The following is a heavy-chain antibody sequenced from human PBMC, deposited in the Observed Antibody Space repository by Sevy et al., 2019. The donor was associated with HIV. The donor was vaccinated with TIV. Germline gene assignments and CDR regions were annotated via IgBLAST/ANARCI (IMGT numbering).Heavy chain of an antibody. D-gene: IGHD5-18*01. CDR2: ISGTGDYK. CDR1: GFTFSNFA. V-gene: IGHV3-23*01. CDR3: AKKMGVGSGMAFLVDY. J-gene: IGHJ4*02. Sequence: GGYLRLSCAASGFTFSNFAMGWVRQAPGKGLDWISVISGTGDYKYYADSVKGRFTISRDNSKNTLSLQMNSLRAEDTAIFYCAKKMGVGSGMAFLVDYWGQGTLVTVSS.